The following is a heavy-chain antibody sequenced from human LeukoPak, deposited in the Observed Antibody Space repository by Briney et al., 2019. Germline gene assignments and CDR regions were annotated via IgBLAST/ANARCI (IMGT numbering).Heavy chain of an antibody. CDR2: IYYSGST. CDR1: GGSISSYY. CDR3: ARGGCSGGSCKIDY. Sequence: PSETLSLTCTVSGGSISSYYWSWIRQPPGKGLEWIGYIYYSGSTNYNPSLKSRVTISVDTSKNQFSLKLSSVTAADTAVYYCARGGCSGGSCKIDYWGQGTLVTVSS. J-gene: IGHJ4*02. D-gene: IGHD2-15*01. V-gene: IGHV4-59*08.